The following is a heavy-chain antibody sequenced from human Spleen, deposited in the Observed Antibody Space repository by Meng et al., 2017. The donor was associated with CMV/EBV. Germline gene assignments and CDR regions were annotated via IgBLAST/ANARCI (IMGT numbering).Heavy chain of an antibody. CDR3: VRGASGYSNYYYYGMDV. D-gene: IGHD3-3*01. CDR1: GFTFDDYG. Sequence: GESLKISCAASGFTFDDYGMSWVRQAPGKGLEWVSGINWNGGSTGYADSVKGRFTISRDNAKNSLYLQMNSLRAEDTALYYCVRGASGYSNYYYYGMDVWGQGTLVTVSS. J-gene: IGHJ6*02. CDR2: INWNGGST. V-gene: IGHV3-20*04.